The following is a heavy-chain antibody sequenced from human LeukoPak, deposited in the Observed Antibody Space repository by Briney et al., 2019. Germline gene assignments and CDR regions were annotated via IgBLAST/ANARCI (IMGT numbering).Heavy chain of an antibody. Sequence: GGSLRLSCAASGFTFSSYWMHWVRQAPGKGLVWVSRINSDGSSTSYADSVKGRFTISRDNAKNTLYLQMNSLRAEDAAVYYCARVGYISSWYVDYWGQGTLVTVSS. CDR2: INSDGSST. V-gene: IGHV3-74*01. CDR1: GFTFSSYW. D-gene: IGHD6-13*01. CDR3: ARVGYISSWYVDY. J-gene: IGHJ4*02.